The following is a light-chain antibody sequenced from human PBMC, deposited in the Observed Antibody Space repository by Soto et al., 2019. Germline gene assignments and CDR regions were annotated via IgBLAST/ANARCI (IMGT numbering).Light chain of an antibody. J-gene: IGKJ3*01. CDR2: AAS. CDR1: QSISSS. CDR3: QQSYSTPGFT. Sequence: DIQMTQSPSSLSASVGDRVTITCRASQSISSSLNWYQQKPGKAPKLLIYAASSLQSGVPSRFSGSGSVTDFTLTISSLQPEDFATYYCQQSYSTPGFTFGPGTKVDIK. V-gene: IGKV1-39*01.